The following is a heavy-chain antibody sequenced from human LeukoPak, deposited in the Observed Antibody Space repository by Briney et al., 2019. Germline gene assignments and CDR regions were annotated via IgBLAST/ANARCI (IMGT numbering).Heavy chain of an antibody. Sequence: PSETLSLTCAVSGGSISSGGYSWSWIRQPPGKGLEWIGYIYHSGSTYYNPSLKSRVTISVDRSKNQFSLKLSSVTAADTAVYYCARARYCSSTSCRPSNPYYYYGMDVWGQGTTVTVSS. J-gene: IGHJ6*02. V-gene: IGHV4-30-2*01. D-gene: IGHD2-2*01. CDR3: ARARYCSSTSCRPSNPYYYYGMDV. CDR1: GGSISSGGYS. CDR2: IYHSGST.